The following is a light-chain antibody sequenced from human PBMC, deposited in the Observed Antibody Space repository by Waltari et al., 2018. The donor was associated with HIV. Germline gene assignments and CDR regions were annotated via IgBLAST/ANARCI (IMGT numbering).Light chain of an antibody. CDR3: QQYNNWPLT. J-gene: IGKJ4*01. CDR1: QSVSSN. Sequence: EIVMTQSPATLSVSPGERATLSCRASQSVSSNLAWYQQKPGQAPRLLSYGASTRATGIPARFSGSGSGTEFTLTISSLQSEDFAVYYCQQYNNWPLTFGVGTKVEIK. V-gene: IGKV3-15*01. CDR2: GAS.